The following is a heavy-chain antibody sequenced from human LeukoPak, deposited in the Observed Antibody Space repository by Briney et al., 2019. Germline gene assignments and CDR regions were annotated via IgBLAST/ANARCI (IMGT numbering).Heavy chain of an antibody. V-gene: IGHV4-31*03. J-gene: IGHJ4*02. Sequence: SETLSLTCTVSGGSISIGGYYWSWIRQHPGKGLEWIGYIYYSGSTYYNPSLKSRVTISVDTSKNQFYLKLSSVTAADTAVYYCARGVGIAARRIDYWGQGTLVTVSS. CDR1: GGSISIGGYY. CDR3: ARGVGIAARRIDY. D-gene: IGHD6-6*01. CDR2: IYYSGST.